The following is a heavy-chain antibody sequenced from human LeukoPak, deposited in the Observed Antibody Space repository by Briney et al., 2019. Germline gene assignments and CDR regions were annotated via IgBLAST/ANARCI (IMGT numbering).Heavy chain of an antibody. Sequence: ASVKVSCKASGYIFISYYMHWVRQAPGQGLEWMGIINPSGGSTSYAQKFQGRVTMTRDMSTSTVYMELSSLRSDDTAVYYCARDVKGYYDFWSGYYGLDYWGQGTLVTVSS. CDR3: ARDVKGYYDFWSGYYGLDY. V-gene: IGHV1-46*01. J-gene: IGHJ4*02. CDR1: GYIFISYY. CDR2: INPSGGST. D-gene: IGHD3-3*01.